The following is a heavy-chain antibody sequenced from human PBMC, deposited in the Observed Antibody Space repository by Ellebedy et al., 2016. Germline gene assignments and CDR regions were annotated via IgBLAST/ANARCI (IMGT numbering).Heavy chain of an antibody. CDR3: ARGVNYAFDY. CDR1: GLTFSTNA. CDR2: MTISGETT. D-gene: IGHD3-16*01. J-gene: IGHJ4*02. Sequence: GGSLRLSXVASGLTFSTNAMNWVRQAPGVGLELISHMTISGETTYYADSVKDRFTMSRDNARNTLYLQMNNLGGEDTAVYYCARGVNYAFDYWGQGALVTVSS. V-gene: IGHV3-48*01.